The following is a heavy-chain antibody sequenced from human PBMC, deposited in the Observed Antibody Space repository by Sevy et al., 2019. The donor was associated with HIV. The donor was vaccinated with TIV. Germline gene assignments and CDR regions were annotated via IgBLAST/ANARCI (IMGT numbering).Heavy chain of an antibody. D-gene: IGHD3-22*01. V-gene: IGHV4-38-2*01. CDR3: ATTLRGNFDSRASGFDI. CDR1: GYSIRSDDY. Sequence: SETLSLTCAVSGYSIRSDDYWVWIRQPAGRLVGWVGNIYHSGSTYYNPSLKSRVTMSVDTSMNQFSLQLNSVTAADTAVYYCATTLRGNFDSRASGFDIWGQGTMVTVSS. CDR2: IYHSGST. J-gene: IGHJ3*02.